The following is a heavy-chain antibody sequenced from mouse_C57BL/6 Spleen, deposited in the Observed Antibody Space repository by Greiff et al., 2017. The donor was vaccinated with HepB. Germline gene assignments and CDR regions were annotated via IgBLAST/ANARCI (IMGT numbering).Heavy chain of an antibody. V-gene: IGHV1-81*01. CDR2: IYPRSGNT. D-gene: IGHD1-1*01. CDR1: GYTFTSYG. CDR3: ARSGYYGSSLYYFDD. J-gene: IGHJ2*01. Sequence: VQLQQSGAELARPGASVKLSCKASGYTFTSYGISWVKQRTGQGLEWIGEIYPRSGNTYYNEKFKGKATLTADKSSSTAYMELRSLTSEDSAVYFCARSGYYGSSLYYFDDWGQGTTLTVSS.